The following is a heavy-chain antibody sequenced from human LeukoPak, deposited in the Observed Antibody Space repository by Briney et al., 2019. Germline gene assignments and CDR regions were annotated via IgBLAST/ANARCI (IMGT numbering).Heavy chain of an antibody. CDR2: IYYSGST. Sequence: SETLSLTCSVSGGSINNYYWSWIRQPPGKGLEWIGYIYYSGSTNYNPSLKSRVTISVDTSKNQFSLKLSSVTAADTAVYYCARDPGRRYFDLWGRGTLVTVSS. CDR3: ARDPGRRYFDL. CDR1: GGSINNYY. V-gene: IGHV4-59*01. J-gene: IGHJ2*01.